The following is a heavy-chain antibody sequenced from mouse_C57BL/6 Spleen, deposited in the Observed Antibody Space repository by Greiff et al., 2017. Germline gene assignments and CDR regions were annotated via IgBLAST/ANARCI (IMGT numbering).Heavy chain of an antibody. V-gene: IGHV3-6*01. CDR2: ISYDGSN. CDR1: GYSITSGYY. CDR3: ASEYYGFDY. D-gene: IGHD1-1*01. Sequence: EVKLMESGPGLVKPSQSLSLTCSVTGYSITSGYYWNWIRQFPGNKLEWMGYISYDGSNNYNPSLKNRISITRDTSKNQFFLKLNSVTTEDTATYYCASEYYGFDYWGQGTTLTVSS. J-gene: IGHJ2*01.